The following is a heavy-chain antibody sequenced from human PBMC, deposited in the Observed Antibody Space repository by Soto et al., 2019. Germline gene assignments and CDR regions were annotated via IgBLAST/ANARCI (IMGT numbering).Heavy chain of an antibody. CDR3: AKDMSLQWLVQEGDAFDI. CDR1: GFTFDDYA. D-gene: IGHD6-19*01. CDR2: ISWNSGSI. V-gene: IGHV3-9*01. Sequence: PGGSLRLSCAASGFTFDDYAMHWVRQAPGKGLGWVSGISWNSGSIGYADSVKGRFTISRDNAKNSLYLQMNSLRAEDTALYYCAKDMSLQWLVQEGDAFDIWGQGTMVTVSS. J-gene: IGHJ3*02.